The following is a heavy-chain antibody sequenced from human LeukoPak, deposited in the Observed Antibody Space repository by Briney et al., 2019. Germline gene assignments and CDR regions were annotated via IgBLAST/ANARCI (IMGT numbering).Heavy chain of an antibody. V-gene: IGHV3-7*01. CDR3: ARPVPAAISPDAFDI. CDR2: INQDGSEK. J-gene: IGHJ3*02. CDR1: AFSFSSYW. D-gene: IGHD2-2*02. Sequence: GGSLRLSCAASAFSFSSYWMSWVRQAPGKGLELVANINQDGSEKYYVDSVKGRFTISRDNAKNSLYLQMNSLRAEDTAVYYCARPVPAAISPDAFDIWGQGTMVTVSS.